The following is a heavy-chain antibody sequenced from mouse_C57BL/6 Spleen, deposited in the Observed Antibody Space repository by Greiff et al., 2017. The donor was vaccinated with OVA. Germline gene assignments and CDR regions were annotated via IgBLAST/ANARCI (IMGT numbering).Heavy chain of an antibody. Sequence: QVQLQQSGAELVKPGASVKISCKASGYAFSSYWMYWVKQRPGKGLEWIGKIYPGDGDTNYNGKFKGKATLTADKSSSTAYMQLSSLTAEDSAVNFCARLGTTVGYWGQGTTLTVSS. CDR3: ARLGTTVGY. CDR2: IYPGDGDT. J-gene: IGHJ2*01. V-gene: IGHV1-80*01. D-gene: IGHD1-1*01. CDR1: GYAFSSYW.